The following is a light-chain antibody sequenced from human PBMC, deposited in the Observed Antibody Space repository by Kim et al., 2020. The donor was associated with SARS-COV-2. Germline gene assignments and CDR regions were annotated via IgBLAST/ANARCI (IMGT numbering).Light chain of an antibody. V-gene: IGLV1-44*01. Sequence: GQRVNLSCPARNADIEYTTVNWYRHVPGMAPQLLICADNHRPSGVPARFSGSKSGTSASLAINGLQSEDEADYFCAEWRDSLSGWVFGGGTKLTVL. CDR3: AEWRDSLSGWV. CDR1: NADIEYTT. J-gene: IGLJ2*01. CDR2: ADN.